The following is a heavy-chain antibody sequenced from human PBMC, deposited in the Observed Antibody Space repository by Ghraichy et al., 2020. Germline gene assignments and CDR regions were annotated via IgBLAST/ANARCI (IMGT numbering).Heavy chain of an antibody. J-gene: IGHJ5*02. Sequence: ASVKVSCKASGYTFTGYYMHWVRQAPGQGLEWMGRINPNSGGTNYAQKFQGRVTMTRDTSISTAYMELSRLRSDDTAVYYCARAWADGAINWFDPWGQGTLVTVSS. V-gene: IGHV1-2*06. CDR3: ARAWADGAINWFDP. CDR2: INPNSGGT. CDR1: GYTFTGYY. D-gene: IGHD3-16*01.